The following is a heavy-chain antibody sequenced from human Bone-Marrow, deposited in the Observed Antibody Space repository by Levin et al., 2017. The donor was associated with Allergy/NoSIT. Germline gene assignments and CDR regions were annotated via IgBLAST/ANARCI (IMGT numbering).Heavy chain of an antibody. CDR2: IHYDGST. V-gene: IGHV4-30-4*08. J-gene: IGHJ3*02. Sequence: TSETLSLTCAVSGASLTTTDHYWSWIRQPPVKGLEWIGYIHYDGSTYYNPSLKSRVTISQDTSKNRFSLELSSVTAADTALYYCASGTRCRLRGGRDFESWGQGRIVAV. CDR3: ASGTRCRLRGGRDFES. D-gene: IGHD3-10*01. CDR1: GASLTTTDHY.